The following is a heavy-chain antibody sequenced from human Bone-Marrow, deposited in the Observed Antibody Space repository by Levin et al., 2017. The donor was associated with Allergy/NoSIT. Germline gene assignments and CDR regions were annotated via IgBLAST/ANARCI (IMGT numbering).Heavy chain of an antibody. Sequence: GESLKISCAASGFTFSSYAMSWVRQAPGKGLEWVSAISGSGGSTYYADSVKGRFTISRDNSKNTLYLQMNSLRAEDTAVYYCATSRPWTEEWGHGAGGAFDIWGQGTMVTVSS. CDR2: ISGSGGST. D-gene: IGHD3-3*01. V-gene: IGHV3-23*01. CDR1: GFTFSSYA. J-gene: IGHJ3*02. CDR3: ATSRPWTEEWGHGAGGAFDI.